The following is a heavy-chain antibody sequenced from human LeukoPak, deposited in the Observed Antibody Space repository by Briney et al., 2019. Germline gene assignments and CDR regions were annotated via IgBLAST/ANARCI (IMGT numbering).Heavy chain of an antibody. Sequence: GGFLRLSCAASGFTFSTYSMNWVRQAPGKGLEWVSYISSSSSTIYYADSVKGRFTISRDNAKNSLYLQMNSLRAEDTAVYYCARDQGGVGYWGQGTLVTVSS. D-gene: IGHD3-16*01. J-gene: IGHJ4*02. CDR1: GFTFSTYS. V-gene: IGHV3-48*01. CDR3: ARDQGGVGY. CDR2: ISSSSSTI.